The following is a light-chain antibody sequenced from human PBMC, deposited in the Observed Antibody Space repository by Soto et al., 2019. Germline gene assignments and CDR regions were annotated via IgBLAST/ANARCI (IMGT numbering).Light chain of an antibody. CDR1: SSDVGGYNY. Sequence: QFALTQAASGSGSPGQSITISCTGTSSDVGGYNYVSWYQQYPGKAPKLMIYEVSNRPSGVSNRFSGSKSGNTASLTISGLQAEDEADYYCSSYTSSGTLMVFGGGTKLTVL. V-gene: IGLV2-14*01. CDR3: SSYTSSGTLMV. CDR2: EVS. J-gene: IGLJ2*01.